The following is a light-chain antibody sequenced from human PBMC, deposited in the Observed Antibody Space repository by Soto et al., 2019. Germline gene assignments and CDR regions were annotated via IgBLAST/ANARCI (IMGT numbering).Light chain of an antibody. Sequence: QSALTQPASVSGSPGQSITISCTGTSSDVGGYNYVSWYQQHPGKAPKVMIYDVSNRPSGVSNRFSGSKSGNTASLTIFGLQPEDEADYYCSSYTISGTRVFGGGTKLTVL. V-gene: IGLV2-14*01. J-gene: IGLJ2*01. CDR2: DVS. CDR3: SSYTISGTRV. CDR1: SSDVGGYNY.